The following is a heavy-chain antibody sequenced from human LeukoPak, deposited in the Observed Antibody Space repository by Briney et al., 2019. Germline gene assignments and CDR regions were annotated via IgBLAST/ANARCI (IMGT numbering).Heavy chain of an antibody. CDR2: INPNSGGT. D-gene: IGHD1-1*01. V-gene: IGHV1-2*02. Sequence: APVKVSCKASGYTFTGYYMHWVRQAPGQGLEWMGWINPNSGGTNYAQKFQGRVTMTRDTSISTAYMELSRLRSDDTAVYYCARDPSGGTHPIDYWGQGTLVTVPS. CDR3: ARDPSGGTHPIDY. CDR1: GYTFTGYY. J-gene: IGHJ4*02.